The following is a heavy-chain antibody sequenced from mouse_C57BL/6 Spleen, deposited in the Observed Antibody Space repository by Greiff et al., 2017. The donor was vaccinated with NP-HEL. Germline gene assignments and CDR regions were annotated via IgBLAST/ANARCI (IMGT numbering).Heavy chain of an antibody. J-gene: IGHJ2*01. CDR1: GYTFTSYW. Sequence: QVQLQQPGAELVKPGASVKLSCKASGYTFTSYWMHWVKQRPGQGLEWIGMIHPNTGSTNYNEKFKSKATLTVDKSSSTAYMQLSSLTSEDSAVYYCARDYGSGYVFDYWGKGTTLTVSS. CDR3: ARDYGSGYVFDY. CDR2: IHPNTGST. D-gene: IGHD1-1*01. V-gene: IGHV1-64*01.